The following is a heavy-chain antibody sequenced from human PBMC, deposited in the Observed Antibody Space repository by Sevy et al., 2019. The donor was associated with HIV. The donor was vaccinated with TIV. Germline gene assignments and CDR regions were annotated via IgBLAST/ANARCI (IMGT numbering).Heavy chain of an antibody. Sequence: SETLSLTCTVSGGSINTHYWSWIRQSPGKGLEWIGYIYYSGSTNYNPSLKSRVTISLDTTNNQFSLSVTSVTAADTAVYYCARYTSSSYWFFNLWGRGTQVTVSS. J-gene: IGHJ2*01. CDR2: IYYSGST. CDR1: GGSINTHY. D-gene: IGHD6-6*01. V-gene: IGHV4-59*11. CDR3: ARYTSSSYWFFNL.